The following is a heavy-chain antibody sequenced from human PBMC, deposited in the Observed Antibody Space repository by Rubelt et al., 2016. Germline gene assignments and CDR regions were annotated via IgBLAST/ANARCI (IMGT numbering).Heavy chain of an antibody. CDR3: ATSGQKWGDFDP. CDR2: FDPEDVET. J-gene: IGHJ5*02. Sequence: QVQLVQSGAEVKKPGASVKVSCKVSGYTLTELSMHWVRQAPGKGLEWMGGFDPEDVETVFARKFQDRDTMTEDTSTDTADMELSSLRSEDTAVYYCATSGQKWGDFDPWGQGTLVTVSA. V-gene: IGHV1-24*01. CDR1: GYTLTELS. D-gene: IGHD3-10*01.